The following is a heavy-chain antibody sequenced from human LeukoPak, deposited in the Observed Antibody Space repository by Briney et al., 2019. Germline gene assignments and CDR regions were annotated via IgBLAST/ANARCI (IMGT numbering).Heavy chain of an antibody. CDR1: GFTVSSNY. CDR2: IYSGGST. Sequence: GGSLRLSCAASGFTVSSNYMSWVRQAPGKGLEWVSVIYSGGSTYYADSVKGRFTISRDNSKNTLYLQMNSLRAEDTAVYYCARESSGWYYFDYWGQGTLVTVSS. CDR3: ARESSGWYYFDY. J-gene: IGHJ4*02. V-gene: IGHV3-66*01. D-gene: IGHD6-19*01.